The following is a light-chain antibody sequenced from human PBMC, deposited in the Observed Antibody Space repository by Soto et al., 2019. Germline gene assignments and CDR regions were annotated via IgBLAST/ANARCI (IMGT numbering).Light chain of an antibody. V-gene: IGLV1-47*01. J-gene: IGLJ3*02. CDR3: AAWDDSLSVLWV. Sequence: QLVLTQPPSASGTPGQRVTISCSGSSSNIGSNYVYWYQQLPGTAPKLLIYRNNQRPSGVPDRFSGSKSGTSASLAISGLRSEGEGDYYCAAWDDSLSVLWVFGGGTKLTVL. CDR1: SSNIGSNY. CDR2: RNN.